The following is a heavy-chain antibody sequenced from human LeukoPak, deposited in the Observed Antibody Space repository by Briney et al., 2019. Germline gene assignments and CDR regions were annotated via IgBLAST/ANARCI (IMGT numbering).Heavy chain of an antibody. CDR3: ARDHSSASYTYSYYYMDV. D-gene: IGHD1-26*01. CDR1: GVSISSSNSY. V-gene: IGHV4-39*07. J-gene: IGHJ6*03. CDR2: IYYSGNT. Sequence: SETLSLTCTVSGVSISSSNSYWGWIRQPPGKGLEWIGTIYYSGNTYYNPSLQSRVTISVDTSKNQFSLKLSSVTAADTAVYYCARDHSSASYTYSYYYMDVWGKGTTVTVSS.